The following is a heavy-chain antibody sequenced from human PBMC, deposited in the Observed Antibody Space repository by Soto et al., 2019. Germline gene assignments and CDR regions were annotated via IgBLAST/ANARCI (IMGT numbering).Heavy chain of an antibody. Sequence: EVQLLESGGGLVQPGGSLRLSCVASGFTFSSYAMSWVRQAPGKGLEWVSGISGSGGSTYYADSVKGRFTISRDNSKNTLYLQMNSLRAEDTAVYYCAKDRNVVVQAAPDAFDIWGQGTMVTVSS. D-gene: IGHD2-2*01. CDR3: AKDRNVVVQAAPDAFDI. J-gene: IGHJ3*02. V-gene: IGHV3-23*01. CDR2: ISGSGGST. CDR1: GFTFSSYA.